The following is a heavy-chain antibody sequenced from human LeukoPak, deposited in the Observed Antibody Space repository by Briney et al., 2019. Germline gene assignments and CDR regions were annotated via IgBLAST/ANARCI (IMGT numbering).Heavy chain of an antibody. CDR1: GFTVSNNY. J-gene: IGHJ3*02. Sequence: GGSLRLSCAASGFTVSNNYMSWVRQAPGKGLEWVSVIYSGGSTYYADSVKGRFTISRDNSKNTLYLQMNSLRVEDTAVYYCARVLYSSGWYSAFDIWGQGTMVTVSS. CDR2: IYSGGST. CDR3: ARVLYSSGWYSAFDI. V-gene: IGHV3-66*01. D-gene: IGHD6-19*01.